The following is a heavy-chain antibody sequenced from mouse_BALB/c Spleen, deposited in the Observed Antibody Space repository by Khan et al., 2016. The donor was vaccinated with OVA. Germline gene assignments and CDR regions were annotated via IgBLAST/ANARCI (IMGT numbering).Heavy chain of an antibody. V-gene: IGHV5-6-3*01. CDR2: INSNGGST. CDR3: ARMARTIN. CDR1: GFTFSSYG. Sequence: EVELVESGGGLVQPGGSLKLSCAASGFTFSSYGMSWVRQTPDKRLELVATINSNGGSTYYPDSVKGRFTISRDNAKNTLYLQMSSLMSEDTAMYYCARMARTINWGQGTTLTVSS. J-gene: IGHJ2*01.